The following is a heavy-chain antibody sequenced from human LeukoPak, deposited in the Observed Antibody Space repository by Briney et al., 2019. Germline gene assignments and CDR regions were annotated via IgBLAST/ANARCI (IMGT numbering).Heavy chain of an antibody. CDR1: GGTFSSYA. CDR2: IIPILGIA. Sequence: SVKVSCKASGGTFSSYAISWVRQAPGQGLEWMGRIIPILGIANYAQKFQGRVTITADKSTSTAYMDLSSLRSEDTAVYYCARDLPPYYFDYWGQGTLVTVSS. CDR3: ARDLPPYYFDY. J-gene: IGHJ4*02. V-gene: IGHV1-69*04.